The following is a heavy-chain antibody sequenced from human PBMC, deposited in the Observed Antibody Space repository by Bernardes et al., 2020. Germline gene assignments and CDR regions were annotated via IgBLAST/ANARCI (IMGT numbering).Heavy chain of an antibody. V-gene: IGHV3-21*01. CDR2: ISSSSSYI. J-gene: IGHJ6*02. D-gene: IGHD3-3*01. Sequence: GGSLRLSCAGSGFTFSSYSMNWVRKAPGKGLEWVSSISSSSSYIYYADSVKGRFTISRDNAKNSLYLQMNSLRDEDTAVYYCARERSNDFWSGYYVGGMDVWGQGTTVTVSS. CDR3: ARERSNDFWSGYYVGGMDV. CDR1: GFTFSSYS.